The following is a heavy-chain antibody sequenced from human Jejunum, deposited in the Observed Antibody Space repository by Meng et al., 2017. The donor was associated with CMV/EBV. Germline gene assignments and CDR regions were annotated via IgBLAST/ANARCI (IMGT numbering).Heavy chain of an antibody. V-gene: IGHV1-18*01. Sequence: QLVQSGAEVTHPGASVKVSCKASGYIFNTYGVSWVRQAPGQGPEWMGWISAYNGNTNYAQNFQGRFTMTTDTSTSTAYMELRSLRSDDTAVYYCARDLPGGTKGTWLDLWGQGTLVTVSS. D-gene: IGHD1-14*01. CDR2: ISAYNGNT. CDR1: GYIFNTYG. J-gene: IGHJ5*02. CDR3: ARDLPGGTKGTWLDL.